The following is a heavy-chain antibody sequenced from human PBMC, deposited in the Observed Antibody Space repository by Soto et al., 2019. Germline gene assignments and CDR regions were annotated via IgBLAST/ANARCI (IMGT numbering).Heavy chain of an antibody. D-gene: IGHD5-12*01. CDR2: ISYDGSNK. V-gene: IGHV3-30*19. Sequence: GGPLRLCCAASGLKFGAYSSHWVRQATGKGLEWVTLISYDGSNKFYADSVKGRFTISRDNSKTTLYLQMNRLRTEETAVYYCARQRGNSGYDWLLDYWGQGALVTVSS. CDR3: ARQRGNSGYDWLLDY. J-gene: IGHJ4*02. CDR1: GLKFGAYS.